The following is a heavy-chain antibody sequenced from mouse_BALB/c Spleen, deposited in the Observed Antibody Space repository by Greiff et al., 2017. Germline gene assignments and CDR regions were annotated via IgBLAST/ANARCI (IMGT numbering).Heavy chain of an antibody. V-gene: IGHV1-9*01. Sequence: VQLQQSGTVLARPGASVKMSCKATGYTFSSYWIEWVKQRPGHGLEWIGEILPGSGSTNYNEKFKGKATFTADTSSNTAYMQLSSLTSEDSAVYYCARGYRYHAMDYWGQGTSVTVSS. CDR2: ILPGSGST. J-gene: IGHJ4*01. CDR3: ARGYRYHAMDY. D-gene: IGHD2-14*01. CDR1: GYTFSSYW.